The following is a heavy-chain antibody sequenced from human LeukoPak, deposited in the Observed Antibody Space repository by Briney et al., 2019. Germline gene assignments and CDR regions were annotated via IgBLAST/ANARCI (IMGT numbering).Heavy chain of an antibody. V-gene: IGHV4-59*01. CDR3: ARGAGSWNPYYFDY. J-gene: IGHJ4*02. D-gene: IGHD6-13*01. CDR2: IYYSGST. CDR1: GGSISSYY. Sequence: SETLSLTCTVSGGSISSYYWSWIRQPPGKGLEWIGYIYYSGSTNYNPSLKSRVTISVDTSKNQFSLKLSSVTAADTAVYYCARGAGSWNPYYFDYWGQGTLVTVSS.